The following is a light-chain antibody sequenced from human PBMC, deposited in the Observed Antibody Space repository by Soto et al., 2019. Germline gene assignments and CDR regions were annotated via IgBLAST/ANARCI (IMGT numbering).Light chain of an antibody. V-gene: IGKV3-11*01. J-gene: IGKJ5*01. Sequence: EIVMTQSPATLSASPGERATLSCRASQSVRSNLAWYQQKPGQAPRLLIYGASNRATGIPARFSGRGSGTDFTLTISSLEPEDFAVYYCQQRSSAITFGQGTRLEIK. CDR2: GAS. CDR1: QSVRSN. CDR3: QQRSSAIT.